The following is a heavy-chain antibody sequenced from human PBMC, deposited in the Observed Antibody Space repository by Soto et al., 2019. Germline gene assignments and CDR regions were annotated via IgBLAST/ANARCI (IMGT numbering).Heavy chain of an antibody. D-gene: IGHD6-6*01. CDR3: TTDPPIAARPGAPGAH. V-gene: IGHV3-15*01. Sequence: EVQLVESGGGLVKPGGSLRLSCAASGFTFSNAWMSWLRQAPGKGLEWVGRIKSKTDGGTTDYAAPVKGRFTISSDDSTNTLYLQMNSLKTGDTAVYYCTTDPPIAARPGAPGAHWGQGTLVTVSS. CDR2: IKSKTDGGTT. J-gene: IGHJ4*02. CDR1: GFTFSNAW.